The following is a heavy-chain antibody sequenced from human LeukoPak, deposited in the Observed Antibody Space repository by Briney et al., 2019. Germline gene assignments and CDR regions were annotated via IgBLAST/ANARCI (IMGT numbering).Heavy chain of an antibody. CDR3: ARASWHFDY. V-gene: IGHV4-39*07. J-gene: IGHJ4*02. CDR2: IFYSGST. Sequence: GCKRGWISFWGGTRKHPGKGLEWIGSIFYSGSTYYNPSLKSRVTISVDTSENQFSLRLSSVTAADTAVYYCARASWHFDYWGQGTLVTVSS. CDR1: GCKRGWISF. D-gene: IGHD6-13*01.